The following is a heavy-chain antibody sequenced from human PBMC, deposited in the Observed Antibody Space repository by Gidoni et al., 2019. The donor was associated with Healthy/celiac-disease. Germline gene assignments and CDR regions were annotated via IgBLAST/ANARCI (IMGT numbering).Heavy chain of an antibody. CDR2: ISGSGGST. CDR3: AKAQRYCSSTSCLYYFDY. D-gene: IGHD2-2*01. CDR1: GFTFSSYA. Sequence: EVQLLESGGGLVQPGGSLRLSCAASGFTFSSYAMSWVRQAPGKGLEWVSAISGSGGSTYYADSVKGRFTISRDNSKNTLYLQMNSLRAEDTAVYYCAKAQRYCSSTSCLYYFDYWGQGTLVTVSS. V-gene: IGHV3-23*01. J-gene: IGHJ4*02.